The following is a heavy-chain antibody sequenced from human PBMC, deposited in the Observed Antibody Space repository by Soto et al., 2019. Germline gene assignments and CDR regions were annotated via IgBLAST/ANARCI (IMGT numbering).Heavy chain of an antibody. CDR3: ARDGYCSGGSCYHMNPYYYCYGMDV. D-gene: IGHD2-15*01. V-gene: IGHV3-7*01. CDR2: IKQDGSEK. Sequence: GGSLRLSCASSGFTFSSYWMIWVRQAPGKGLEWVANIKQDGSEKYYVDSVKGRFTISRDNAKNSLYLQMNSLRAEDTAVYYCARDGYCSGGSCYHMNPYYYCYGMDVWGQGTTVTVSS. J-gene: IGHJ6*02. CDR1: GFTFSSYW.